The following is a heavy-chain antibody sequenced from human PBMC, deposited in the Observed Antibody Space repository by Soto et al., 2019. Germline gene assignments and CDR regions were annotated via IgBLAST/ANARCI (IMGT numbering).Heavy chain of an antibody. V-gene: IGHV5-51*01. CDR1: GYSFTNYW. CDR2: IYPGDSHS. CDR3: VRSVGSTTGWFDP. D-gene: IGHD1-26*01. Sequence: GESLKISCQGSGYSFTNYWIGWVRQLPGKGLEWMGFIYPGDSHSRYSRSFEGQVTISADKSSSTAYLHWSSLKASDTAMYYCVRSVGSTTGWFDPWGQGTLVT. J-gene: IGHJ5*02.